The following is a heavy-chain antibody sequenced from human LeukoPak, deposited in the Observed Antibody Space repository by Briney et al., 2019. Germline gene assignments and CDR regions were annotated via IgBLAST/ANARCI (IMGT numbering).Heavy chain of an antibody. J-gene: IGHJ4*02. CDR1: GYTFTSYG. V-gene: IGHV1-24*01. D-gene: IGHD3-16*02. CDR2: FDPEDGET. Sequence: ASVKVSCKASGYTFTSYGISWVRQAPGKGLEWMGGFDPEDGETIYAQKFQGRVTMTEDTSTDTAYMELSSLRSEDTAVYYCATVDGLITFGGVIGGGYFDYWGQGTLVTVSS. CDR3: ATVDGLITFGGVIGGGYFDY.